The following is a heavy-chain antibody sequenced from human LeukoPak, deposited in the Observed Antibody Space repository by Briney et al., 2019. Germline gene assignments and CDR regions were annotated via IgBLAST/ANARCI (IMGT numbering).Heavy chain of an antibody. Sequence: SETLSLTCTVSGDSITRGGYYWSWVRQHPGKGLEWIGFIYHSETTFYNPSLERLAAISVDTSQNQFSLKLTSVTAADTGVYYCARVVDYRTYFEYWGEGDLVTVSS. D-gene: IGHD4-11*01. CDR1: GDSITRGGYY. V-gene: IGHV4-31*01. CDR3: ARVVDYRTYFEY. CDR2: IYHSETT. J-gene: IGHJ4*02.